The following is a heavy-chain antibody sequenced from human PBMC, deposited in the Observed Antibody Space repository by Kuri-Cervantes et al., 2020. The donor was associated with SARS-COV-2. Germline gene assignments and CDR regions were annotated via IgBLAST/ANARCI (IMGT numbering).Heavy chain of an antibody. CDR2: ISSSSSYI. D-gene: IGHD1-26*01. Sequence: GESLKISCTVSGGSISSSSYYWGWIRQPPGKGLEWVSSISSSSSYIYYADSVKGRFTISRDNAKNSLYLQMNSLRGDDTAVYYCAKNIVGAWVYFDYWGHGTLVTVSS. V-gene: IGHV3-21*01. J-gene: IGHJ4*01. CDR3: AKNIVGAWVYFDY. CDR1: GGSISSSS.